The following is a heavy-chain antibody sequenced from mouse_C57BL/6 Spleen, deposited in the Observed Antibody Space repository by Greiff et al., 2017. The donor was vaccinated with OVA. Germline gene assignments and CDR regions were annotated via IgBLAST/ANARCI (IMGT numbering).Heavy chain of an antibody. J-gene: IGHJ3*01. Sequence: QVQLQQSGAELMKPGASVKLSCKATGYTFTGYWIEWVKQRPGHGLEWIGEILPGRGSTNYNEKFKGKATFTADTSSNTAYMQLSSLTTEDSAIYYCARGRGGSGYSAWFAYWGQGTLVTVSA. V-gene: IGHV1-9*01. CDR1: GYTFTGYW. D-gene: IGHD3-2*02. CDR2: ILPGRGST. CDR3: ARGRGGSGYSAWFAY.